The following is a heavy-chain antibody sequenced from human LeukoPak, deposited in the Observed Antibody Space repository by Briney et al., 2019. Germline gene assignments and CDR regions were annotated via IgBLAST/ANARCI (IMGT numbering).Heavy chain of an antibody. CDR1: GFTFSSYG. J-gene: IGHJ4*02. Sequence: GGSLRLSCAASGFTFSSYGMHWVRQAPGKGLEWVALTWFDGSREYYGDSVKGRFTISRDNSKNTLHLQMSSLRAEDTAVYFCARDSGITVIQRALDYWGQGGMFTVSS. V-gene: IGHV3-33*01. CDR2: TWFDGSRE. D-gene: IGHD1-20*01. CDR3: ARDSGITVIQRALDY.